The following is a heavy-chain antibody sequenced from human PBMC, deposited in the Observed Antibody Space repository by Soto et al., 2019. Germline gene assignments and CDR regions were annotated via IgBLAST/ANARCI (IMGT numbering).Heavy chain of an antibody. CDR2: IYYSGNT. CDR1: GGSISSISHY. CDR3: ATHLGSAYCVPFDY. J-gene: IGHJ4*02. Sequence: QLQLQESGPGLVKPSETLSLTCTVSGGSISSISHYWGWIRQPPGTGLEWVGSIYYSGNTYNNPSLKSRVTISVDTSKNQFSLKLSSVTATDTAVYYCATHLGSAYCVPFDYWGQGTLVTVSS. V-gene: IGHV4-39*01. D-gene: IGHD3-22*01.